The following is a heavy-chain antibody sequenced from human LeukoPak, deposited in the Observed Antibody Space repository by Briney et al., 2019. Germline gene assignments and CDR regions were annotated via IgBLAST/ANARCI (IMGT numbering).Heavy chain of an antibody. J-gene: IGHJ6*03. Sequence: SETLSLTCAVYGGFFSGHYWTWIRQPPGKGLEWIGEINHSGFSNYNPSLKSRVTMSVDTSKSQFSLKLSSVTAADTALYYCARGAAVAGPMDYMDVWDTGTTVTVSS. CDR1: GGFFSGHY. V-gene: IGHV4-34*01. D-gene: IGHD6-13*01. CDR2: INHSGFS. CDR3: ARGAAVAGPMDYMDV.